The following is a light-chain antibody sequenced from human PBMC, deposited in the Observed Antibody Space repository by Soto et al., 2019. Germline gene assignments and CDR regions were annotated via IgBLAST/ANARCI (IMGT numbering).Light chain of an antibody. CDR3: QQYNNGPPIT. CDR2: GAS. CDR1: QSVSSK. V-gene: IGKV3D-15*01. Sequence: ETVMTQSPATLSVSPGERATLSCRASQSVSSKLAWYQQKPGQAPRLLIYGASTRATGIPARFSGSGSGTEFTLIISSLQSEDFAVYYCQQYNNGPPITFGQGTRLEI. J-gene: IGKJ5*01.